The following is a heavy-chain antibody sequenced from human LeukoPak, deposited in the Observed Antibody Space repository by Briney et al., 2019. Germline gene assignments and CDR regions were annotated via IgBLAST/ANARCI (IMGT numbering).Heavy chain of an antibody. J-gene: IGHJ5*02. CDR1: GFIFSDYY. CDR3: ARARNSCDSSGIFDP. V-gene: IGHV3-11*01. D-gene: IGHD3-22*01. Sequence: GGSLRLSCAASGFIFSDYYMTWIRQAPGKGLEWVSYIGGSGVNTYHANSVEGRFTISRDNAKNSLYLQMNSLRAEDTAVYYCARARNSCDSSGIFDPWGQGILVTVSS. CDR2: IGGSGVNT.